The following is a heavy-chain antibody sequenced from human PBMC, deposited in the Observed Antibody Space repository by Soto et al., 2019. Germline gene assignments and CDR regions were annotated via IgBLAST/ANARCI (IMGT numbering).Heavy chain of an antibody. Sequence: AEVKVSCKASGYTFTSYGISWVRQAPGQGLEWMGWISAYNGNTNYAQKLQGRATMTTDTSTSTAYMELRSLRSDDTAVYYCARAITMVRGVPNGWFDPWGQGTLVTVSS. CDR2: ISAYNGNT. CDR3: ARAITMVRGVPNGWFDP. CDR1: GYTFTSYG. D-gene: IGHD3-10*01. V-gene: IGHV1-18*01. J-gene: IGHJ5*02.